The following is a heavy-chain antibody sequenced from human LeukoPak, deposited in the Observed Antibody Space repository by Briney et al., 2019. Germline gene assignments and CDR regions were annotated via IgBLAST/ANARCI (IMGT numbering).Heavy chain of an antibody. CDR2: ISSSSSYI. J-gene: IGHJ3*02. V-gene: IGHV3-21*01. D-gene: IGHD5-18*01. CDR1: GFTFSSYN. CDR3: ARARSSYGYGDAFDI. Sequence: GGSLRLSCEASGFTFSSYNMNWVRQAPGKGLEWVSSISSSSSYIYYADSVKGRFTISRDNAKNSLYLQMNSLRAEDTAVYYCARARSSYGYGDAFDIWGQGTMVTVSS.